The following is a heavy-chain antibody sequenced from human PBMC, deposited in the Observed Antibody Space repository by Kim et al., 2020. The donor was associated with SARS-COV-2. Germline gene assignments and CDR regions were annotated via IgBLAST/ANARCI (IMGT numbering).Heavy chain of an antibody. CDR1: GGSFSDYF. D-gene: IGHD6-13*01. CDR3: ARGKNAGPSWYFDL. J-gene: IGHJ2*01. V-gene: IGHV4-34*01. CDR2: INQRGVT. Sequence: SETLSLTCALYGGSFSDYFSTWIRQSPGKGLEWIAEINQRGVTNYNPSLKSRVTISIATSNNQFTLKLNSLTAADTAIYYCARGKNAGPSWYFDLWGRGTLVIVSS.